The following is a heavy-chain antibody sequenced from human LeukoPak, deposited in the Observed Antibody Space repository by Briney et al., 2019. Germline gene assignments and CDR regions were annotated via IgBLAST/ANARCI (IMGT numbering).Heavy chain of an antibody. CDR2: IYYSGST. Sequence: PSETLSLTCAVYGGSFSGYYWGWIRLPPGKGLEWIGSIYYSGSTYYNPSLKSRAIISVDTSNNHFSLNLLSVTAADTAVYYCARVGTRRSSSSVDYWGQGSLVTVSS. J-gene: IGHJ4*02. CDR3: ARVGTRRSSSSVDY. CDR1: GGSFSGYY. V-gene: IGHV4-34*11. D-gene: IGHD6-6*01.